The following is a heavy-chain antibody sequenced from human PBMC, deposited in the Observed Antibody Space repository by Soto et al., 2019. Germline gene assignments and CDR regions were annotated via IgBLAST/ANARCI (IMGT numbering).Heavy chain of an antibody. Sequence: GGSLRLSCAASGFTFSSHVMTWVRQGPGKGLQWVSTINSGGVTYYADSVKGRFTISRDNSRNTLYLQMNSLSAEDTAVYYCARFIVEIGAAGWGRPMDVWGQGTTVTVSS. J-gene: IGHJ6*02. CDR1: GFTFSSHV. V-gene: IGHV3-23*01. D-gene: IGHD2-2*01. CDR2: INSGGVT. CDR3: ARFIVEIGAAGWGRPMDV.